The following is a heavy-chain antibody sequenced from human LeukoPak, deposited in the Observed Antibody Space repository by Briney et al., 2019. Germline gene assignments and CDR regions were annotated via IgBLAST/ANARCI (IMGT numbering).Heavy chain of an antibody. Sequence: GGSLRLSCAASGFTFSSYAMSWVRQAPGKGLEWVSAISGSGGSTYYADSVKGRFTISRDNSKNTLYLQMDSLRAEDTAVYYCAKVPRLALTFDYWGQGTLVTVSS. CDR3: AKVPRLALTFDY. J-gene: IGHJ4*02. CDR1: GFTFSSYA. V-gene: IGHV3-23*01. CDR2: ISGSGGST. D-gene: IGHD6-19*01.